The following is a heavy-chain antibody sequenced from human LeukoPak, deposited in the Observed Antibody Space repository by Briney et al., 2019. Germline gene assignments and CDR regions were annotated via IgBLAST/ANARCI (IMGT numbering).Heavy chain of an antibody. CDR2: ISGSGLGT. D-gene: IGHD4-17*01. CDR3: AKDYGDRRPYYFNY. J-gene: IGHJ4*02. Sequence: VVFLLLSSATTGFTFSTYAMNWFRYASPKGQESISDISGSGLGTYYADSVKGRFTISRDNSKNTLYLQMNSLTAEDTAVYYCAKDYGDRRPYYFNYWGQGTLVTVSS. CDR1: GFTFSTYA. V-gene: IGHV3-23*01.